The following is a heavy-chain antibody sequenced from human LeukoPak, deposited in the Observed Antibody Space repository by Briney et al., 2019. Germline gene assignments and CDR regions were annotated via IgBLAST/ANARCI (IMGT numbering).Heavy chain of an antibody. Sequence: PSETLSLTCTVSNSSISSYYWNWVRQPPGKGLEWIGEISPTGSTNYNPSLESRVIISGDKSKDQFSLNLSSVTAADTAVYYCARQERYCSSTSCAPDYWGQGTLVTVSS. V-gene: IGHV4-59*08. CDR3: ARQERYCSSTSCAPDY. D-gene: IGHD2-2*01. J-gene: IGHJ4*02. CDR1: NSSISSYY. CDR2: ISPTGST.